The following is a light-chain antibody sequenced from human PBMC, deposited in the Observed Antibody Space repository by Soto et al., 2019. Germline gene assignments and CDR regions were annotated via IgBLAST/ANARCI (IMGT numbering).Light chain of an antibody. CDR1: SSDVGGENY. CDR2: EVS. Sequence: QSVLTQPASVSGSPGQSITISCTGTSSDVGGENYVSWCQQHPGRAPKLMIYEVSKRPSGVPDRFSGSKSGNTASLTVSGLQVEDEAEYFCSSYAGSPYVFGTGTKVTVL. J-gene: IGLJ1*01. V-gene: IGLV2-8*01. CDR3: SSYAGSPYV.